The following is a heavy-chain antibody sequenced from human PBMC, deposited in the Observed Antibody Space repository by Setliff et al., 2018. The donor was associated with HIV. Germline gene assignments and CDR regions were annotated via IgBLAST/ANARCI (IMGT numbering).Heavy chain of an antibody. D-gene: IGHD3-10*01. Sequence: SETLSLTCNVSGDSISRYYWSWIRQPPGKGREWIGYIANDGSTNYNPPLKSRLSISVDTSKNQVSLKLTSVTAADTAVYYCTRHLPVYYGSGVSYYFDYWGQGTLVTVSS. CDR1: GDSISRYY. CDR3: TRHLPVYYGSGVSYYFDY. J-gene: IGHJ4*02. V-gene: IGHV4-59*08. CDR2: IANDGST.